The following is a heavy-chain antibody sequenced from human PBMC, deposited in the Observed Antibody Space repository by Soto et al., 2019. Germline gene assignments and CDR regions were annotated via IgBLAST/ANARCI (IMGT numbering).Heavy chain of an antibody. D-gene: IGHD5-12*01. CDR3: AREGSYSAYNFAHGIQLWSFDF. CDR2: IFSSGST. V-gene: IGHV4-4*07. CDR1: GGSISHYY. Sequence: SETLSLTCSVSGGSISHYYWSWVRQPAGKGLEWIGRIFSSGSTSFNPSLESRVAMSVDTSKNHFSLNLSSVTAADMAVYYCAREGSYSAYNFAHGIQLWSFDFWGQGALVTVSS. J-gene: IGHJ4*02.